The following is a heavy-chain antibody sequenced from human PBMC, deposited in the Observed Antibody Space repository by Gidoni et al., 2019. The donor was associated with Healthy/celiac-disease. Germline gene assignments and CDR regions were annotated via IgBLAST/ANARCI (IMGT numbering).Heavy chain of an antibody. V-gene: IGHV4-59*01. CDR1: GGSISSYY. CDR3: ARDLYSYGHAGYYDYGMDV. CDR2: IYYSGST. D-gene: IGHD5-18*01. Sequence: QVQLQESGPGLVKPSETLSLTCTVSGGSISSYYWSWIRQPPGKGLEWIGYIYYSGSTNYNPSLKSRVTISVDTSKNQFSLKLSSVTAADTAVYYCARDLYSYGHAGYYDYGMDVWGQGTTVTVSS. J-gene: IGHJ6*02.